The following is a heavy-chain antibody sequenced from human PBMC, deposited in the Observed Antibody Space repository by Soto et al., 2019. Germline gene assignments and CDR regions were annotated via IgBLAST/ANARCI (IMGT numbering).Heavy chain of an antibody. CDR1: GGSISSGGYY. D-gene: IGHD3-22*01. CDR2: IYYSGST. CDR3: ARSYYDSSGSPEECFAY. Sequence: SETLSLTCTVSGGSISSGGYYWSWIRQHPGKGLEWIGYIYYSGSTYYNPSLKSRVTISVDTSKNQFSLKLSSVTAADTAVYYCARSYYDSSGSPEECFAYWGQGSLVTVSS. J-gene: IGHJ4*02. V-gene: IGHV4-31*03.